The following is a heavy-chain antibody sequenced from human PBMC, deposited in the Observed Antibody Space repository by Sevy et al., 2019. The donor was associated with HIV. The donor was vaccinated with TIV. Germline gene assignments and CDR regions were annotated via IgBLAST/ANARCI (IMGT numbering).Heavy chain of an antibody. D-gene: IGHD2-15*01. Sequence: ASVKVSCKASGYIFTSYDINWVRQATGQGLEWMGWMNPNSGNTGYAQKFQGRVTMTRDTSISTAYMELSSLRSEDTAVYYCAGVRFCCGGSCAGYFDLWGRGTLVTVSS. V-gene: IGHV1-8*01. CDR1: GYIFTSYD. CDR3: AGVRFCCGGSCAGYFDL. CDR2: MNPNSGNT. J-gene: IGHJ2*01.